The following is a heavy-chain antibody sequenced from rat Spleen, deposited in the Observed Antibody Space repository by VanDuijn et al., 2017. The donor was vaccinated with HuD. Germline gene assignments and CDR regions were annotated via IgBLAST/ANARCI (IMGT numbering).Heavy chain of an antibody. V-gene: IGHV5-29*01. Sequence: EVQLVESDGGLVQPGRSLKLSCAASGFTFSDYYMAWVRQAPAKGLEWVPTITYDGSTTYYRDAVKGRFTASRDNAKSTLYRQMDSLRSEDTATYYCVRQGETYYSPDYFDFWGPGTMVTVSS. CDR1: GFTFSDYY. CDR3: VRQGETYYSPDYFDF. J-gene: IGHJ1*01. D-gene: IGHD1-1*01. CDR2: ITYDGSTT.